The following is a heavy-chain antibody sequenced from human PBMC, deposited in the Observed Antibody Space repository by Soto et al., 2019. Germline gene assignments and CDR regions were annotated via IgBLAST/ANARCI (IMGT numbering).Heavy chain of an antibody. Sequence: SVKVSCKASGGTFSSYAISWVRQAPGQGLEWMGGIIPIFGTANYAQKFQGRVTITADESTSTAYMELSSLRSEDTAVYYCARDNGLAGATSAFDIWGQGTMVTVSS. CDR1: GGTFSSYA. V-gene: IGHV1-69*13. CDR3: ARDNGLAGATSAFDI. D-gene: IGHD1-26*01. J-gene: IGHJ3*02. CDR2: IIPIFGTA.